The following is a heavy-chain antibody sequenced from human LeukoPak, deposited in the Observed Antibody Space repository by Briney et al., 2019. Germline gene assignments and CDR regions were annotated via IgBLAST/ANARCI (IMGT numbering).Heavy chain of an antibody. CDR3: ALLELPEGYFDY. V-gene: IGHV3-30-3*01. D-gene: IGHD1-7*01. CDR1: GFTFSSYA. Sequence: GRSLRLSCAASGFTFSSYAMHWVRQAPGKGLEWVAVISYDGSNKYYADSVKGRFTISRDNSKNTLYLQMNSLRAEDTAVYYCALLELPEGYFDYWGQGTLVTVSS. J-gene: IGHJ4*02. CDR2: ISYDGSNK.